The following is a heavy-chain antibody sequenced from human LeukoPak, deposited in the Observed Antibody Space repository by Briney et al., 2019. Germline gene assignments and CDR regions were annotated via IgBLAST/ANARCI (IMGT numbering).Heavy chain of an antibody. J-gene: IGHJ3*02. V-gene: IGHV4-59*01. Sequence: PSETLSLTCTVSGGSISSYYWSWIRQPPGKGLEWIGYIYYSGSTNYNPSLKSRVTISVDTSKNQSSLKLSSVTAADTAVYYCARLQDYYDSSGYYLGAFDIWGQGTMVTVSS. D-gene: IGHD3-22*01. CDR3: ARLQDYYDSSGYYLGAFDI. CDR2: IYYSGST. CDR1: GGSISSYY.